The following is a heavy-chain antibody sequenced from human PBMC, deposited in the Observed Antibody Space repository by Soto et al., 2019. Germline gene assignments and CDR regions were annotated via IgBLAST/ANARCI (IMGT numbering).Heavy chain of an antibody. Sequence: GESLKISCAASGFTFSSYGMHWVRQAPGKGLEWVAVISYDGSNKYYADSVKGRFTISRDNSKNTLYLQMNSLRAEDXXXXXXXXXXGYSSSLIRYFDWLLPYERGEEHSADFDYWGQGTLVTVSS. CDR3: XXXXGYSSSLIRYFDWLLPYERGEEHSADFDY. V-gene: IGHV3-30*03. CDR1: GFTFSSYG. CDR2: ISYDGSNK. J-gene: IGHJ4*02. D-gene: IGHD3-9*01.